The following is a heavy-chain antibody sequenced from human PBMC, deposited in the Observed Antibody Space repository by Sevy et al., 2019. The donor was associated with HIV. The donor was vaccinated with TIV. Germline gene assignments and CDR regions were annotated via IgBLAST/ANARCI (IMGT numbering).Heavy chain of an antibody. Sequence: GGSLRLSCTTSGFTFGDYAMGWFRQAPGKGLEWVGFIRTTASGGTTDYAASVKGTFIISRDDSTSIAYLQMNSLKTEDTAVYYCTRSFSVTWYPHYWGQGTLVTVSS. V-gene: IGHV3-49*03. J-gene: IGHJ4*02. CDR3: TRSFSVTWYPHY. CDR2: IRTTASGGTT. CDR1: GFTFGDYA. D-gene: IGHD6-13*01.